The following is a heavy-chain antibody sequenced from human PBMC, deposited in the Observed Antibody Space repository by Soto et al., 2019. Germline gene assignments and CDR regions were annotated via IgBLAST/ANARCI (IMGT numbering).Heavy chain of an antibody. V-gene: IGHV3-33*01. CDR3: ARPYCSSTSCANWFDP. Sequence: GGSLRLSCAASGFTFSSYGMHWVRQAPGKGLEWVAVIWYDGRNKYYADSVKGRFTISRDNSKNTLYLQMNSLRAEDTAVYYCARPYCSSTSCANWFDPWGQGTLVTVS. J-gene: IGHJ5*02. CDR1: GFTFSSYG. CDR2: IWYDGRNK. D-gene: IGHD2-2*01.